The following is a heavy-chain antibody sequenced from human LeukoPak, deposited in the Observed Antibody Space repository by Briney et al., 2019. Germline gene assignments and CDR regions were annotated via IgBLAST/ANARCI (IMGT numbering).Heavy chain of an antibody. CDR2: ISGSGGST. CDR3: AKRRASYDRSFGAFDI. CDR1: GFTFSSYA. Sequence: GGSLRLSCAASGFTFSSYAMSWVRQAPGKGLEWVSAISGSGGSTYYADSVKGRFTISRDNSKNTLYLQMNSLRAEDTAVYYCAKRRASYDRSFGAFDIWGQGTMVTVSS. D-gene: IGHD3-22*01. J-gene: IGHJ3*02. V-gene: IGHV3-23*01.